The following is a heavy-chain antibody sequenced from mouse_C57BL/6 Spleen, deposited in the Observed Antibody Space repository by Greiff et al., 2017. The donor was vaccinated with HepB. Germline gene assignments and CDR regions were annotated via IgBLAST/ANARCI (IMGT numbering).Heavy chain of an antibody. V-gene: IGHV5-4*01. D-gene: IGHD1-1*01. CDR1: GFTFSSYA. J-gene: IGHJ1*03. CDR3: ARDRVDYYGSSYGGYFDV. Sequence: EVKVVESGGGLVKPGGSLKLSCAASGFTFSSYAMSWVRQTPEKRLEWVATISDGGSYTYYPDNVKGRFTISRDNAKNNLYLQMSHLKSEDTAMYYCARDRVDYYGSSYGGYFDVWGTGTTVTVSS. CDR2: ISDGGSYT.